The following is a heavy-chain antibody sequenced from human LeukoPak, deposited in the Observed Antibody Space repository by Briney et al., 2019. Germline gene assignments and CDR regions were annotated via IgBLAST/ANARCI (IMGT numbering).Heavy chain of an antibody. V-gene: IGHV3-21*01. J-gene: IGHJ6*02. CDR1: GFSFNSYT. D-gene: IGHD2/OR15-2a*01. CDR3: VRDVSRRIGMDV. Sequence: GGSLRLSCLASGFSFNSYTMNWVREAPGKGLEWVSTISPVSSYTWYAESVKGRFTISRDNPKNSLYLQMDSLRAEDTAAYYCVRDVSRRIGMDVWGQGTTVTVSS. CDR2: ISPVSSYT.